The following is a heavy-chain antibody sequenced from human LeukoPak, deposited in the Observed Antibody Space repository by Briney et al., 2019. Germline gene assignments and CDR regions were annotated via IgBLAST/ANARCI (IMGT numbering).Heavy chain of an antibody. CDR1: GGSISSGGYY. V-gene: IGHV4-31*03. Sequence: SETLSLTCTVSGGSISSGGYYWSWIRQHPGKGLEWIGYIYYSGSTYYKPSLKSRVTISVDTSKNQFSLKLSSVTAADTAVYYCARLHSTKIQAPDYWGEGTLVTVSS. CDR3: ARLHSTKIQAPDY. J-gene: IGHJ4*02. D-gene: IGHD5/OR15-5a*01. CDR2: IYYSGST.